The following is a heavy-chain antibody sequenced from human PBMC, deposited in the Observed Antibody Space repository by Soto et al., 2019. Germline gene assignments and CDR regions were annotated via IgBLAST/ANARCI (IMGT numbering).Heavy chain of an antibody. Sequence: GGSLRLSCAASGFTFSSYAMSWVRQAPGKGLEWVSAISGSGGSTYYADSVKGRFTISRDNSKNTLYLQMNSLRAEDTAVYYCAKIITMIVVVIPYYYYGMDVWGQGTTVTVSS. V-gene: IGHV3-23*01. CDR3: AKIITMIVVVIPYYYYGMDV. J-gene: IGHJ6*02. D-gene: IGHD3-22*01. CDR1: GFTFSSYA. CDR2: ISGSGGST.